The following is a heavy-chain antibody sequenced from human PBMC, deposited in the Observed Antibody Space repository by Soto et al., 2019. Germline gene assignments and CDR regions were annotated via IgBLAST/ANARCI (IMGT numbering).Heavy chain of an antibody. V-gene: IGHV4-31*03. D-gene: IGHD2-15*01. CDR1: GGSISSGGYY. Sequence: SETLSLTCTVSGGSISSGGYYWSWIRQHPGKGLEWIGYIYYSGSTYYNPSLKSRVTISVDTSKNQFSLKLSSVTAADTAVYYCARDLLRGLGYCSGFSCSSYYYYGMDVWGQGTTVTVSS. J-gene: IGHJ6*02. CDR2: IYYSGST. CDR3: ARDLLRGLGYCSGFSCSSYYYYGMDV.